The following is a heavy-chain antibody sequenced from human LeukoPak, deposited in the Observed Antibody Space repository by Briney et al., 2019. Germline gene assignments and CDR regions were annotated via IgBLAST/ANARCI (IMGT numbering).Heavy chain of an antibody. CDR3: AREEAEWNYDSSGYRS. Sequence: PSETLSLTCTVSGGSISRGGYYWSWIRQHPGKGLEWIGYIYYSGSTYYNPSLKSRVTISVDTSKNQFSLKLSSVTAADTAVYYCAREEAEWNYDSSGYRSWGQGTLVTVSS. V-gene: IGHV4-31*03. CDR1: GGSISRGGYY. J-gene: IGHJ4*02. D-gene: IGHD3-22*01. CDR2: IYYSGST.